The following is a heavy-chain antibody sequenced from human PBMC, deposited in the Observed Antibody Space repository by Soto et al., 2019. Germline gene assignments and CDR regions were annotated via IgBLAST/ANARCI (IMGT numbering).Heavy chain of an antibody. Sequence: PGGSLRLSCAASGFTFSSYGMHWVRQAPGKGLEWVAVISYDGSNKYYADSVKGRFTVSRDNSKNTLYLQMNSLRAEDTAVYYCAKDKRRFLEWSYYMDVWGKGTTVTVS. CDR3: AKDKRRFLEWSYYMDV. V-gene: IGHV3-30*18. CDR2: ISYDGSNK. D-gene: IGHD3-3*01. J-gene: IGHJ6*03. CDR1: GFTFSSYG.